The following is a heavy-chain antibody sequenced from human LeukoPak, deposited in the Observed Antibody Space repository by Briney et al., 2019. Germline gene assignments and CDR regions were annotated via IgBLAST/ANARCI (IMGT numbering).Heavy chain of an antibody. V-gene: IGHV3-33*06. Sequence: GGSLRLXCAASGFTSSSYGMHWVRRAPGKGLESVAVIWYDGSNKYYADSVKGRFTISRDNSKNTLYLQMNSLRAEDTAVYYCAKLYSGSYSDYWGQGTLVTVSS. CDR3: AKLYSGSYSDY. CDR1: GFTSSSYG. J-gene: IGHJ4*02. CDR2: IWYDGSNK. D-gene: IGHD1-26*01.